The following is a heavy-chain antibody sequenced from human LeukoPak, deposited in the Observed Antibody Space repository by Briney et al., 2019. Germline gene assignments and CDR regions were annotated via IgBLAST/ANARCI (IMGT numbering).Heavy chain of an antibody. Sequence: PSETLSLTCAVYGGSFSGYYWSWIRQPPGKGLEWIGEINHSGSTNYNPSLKSRVTISVDTSKNQFSLKLSSVTAADTAVYYCARRGATMVRGTKLDYYYGMDVRGKGTTVTVSS. J-gene: IGHJ6*04. D-gene: IGHD3-10*01. CDR2: INHSGST. V-gene: IGHV4-34*01. CDR1: GGSFSGYY. CDR3: ARRGATMVRGTKLDYYYGMDV.